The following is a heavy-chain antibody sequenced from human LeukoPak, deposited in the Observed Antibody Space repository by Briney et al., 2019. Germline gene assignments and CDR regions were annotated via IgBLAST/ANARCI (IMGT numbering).Heavy chain of an antibody. CDR1: GGSMSFYY. Sequence: SETLSLTCTVSGGSMSFYYWSFIRQPAGKGREWIGRFHTTGTTWHNPSLKSRSTMSVGTSRNQFSLRLTSVTAADTAVYYCARGDYYDGGGRNWFDPWGQGTLVTVSS. V-gene: IGHV4-4*07. CDR3: ARGDYYDGGGRNWFDP. J-gene: IGHJ5*02. D-gene: IGHD3-16*01. CDR2: FHTTGTT.